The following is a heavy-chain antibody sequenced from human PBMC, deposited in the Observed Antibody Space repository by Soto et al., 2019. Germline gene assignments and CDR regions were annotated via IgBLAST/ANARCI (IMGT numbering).Heavy chain of an antibody. CDR1: GYTFTTYG. Sequence: QVQLVQSGAEVKKPGASVKVSCKASGYTFTTYGISWVRQAPGQGLEWMGWIGAYNGNINYAQNFQGRVTLTTDTSTSTAYMELRSLRSDDTAVYYCARDGSGWSGTPYFDYWGQGTLVTVSS. D-gene: IGHD6-19*01. CDR3: ARDGSGWSGTPYFDY. V-gene: IGHV1-18*01. J-gene: IGHJ4*02. CDR2: IGAYNGNI.